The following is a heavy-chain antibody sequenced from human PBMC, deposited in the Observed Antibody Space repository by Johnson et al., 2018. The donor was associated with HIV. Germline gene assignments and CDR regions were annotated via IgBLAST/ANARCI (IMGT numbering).Heavy chain of an antibody. CDR1: GFSFIDYA. CDR3: AKDTYSHRLTVTESGFDI. J-gene: IGHJ3*02. D-gene: IGHD4-11*01. CDR2: ISGGEDDT. V-gene: IGHV3-23*04. Sequence: VHLVESGGGLVRPGGSLRLSCVASGFSFIDYAMIWVRQAPGKGLEWVSFISGGEDDTYYADSVKGRFTISRDNSKTTLYLQMNSLRDEDTAVYYCAKDTYSHRLTVTESGFDIWGQGTMVTVSS.